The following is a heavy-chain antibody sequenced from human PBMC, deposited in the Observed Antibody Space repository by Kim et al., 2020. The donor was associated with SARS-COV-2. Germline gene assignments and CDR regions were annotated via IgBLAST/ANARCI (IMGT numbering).Heavy chain of an antibody. Sequence: GGSLRLSCVGSGFSFERYAMHWVRRAPGKGLEWVAVISYDGSNEYYRESVKGRFTISRDNSKKTLYLQMSSLRTEDTAVYYCANDPGKNVLLWFGDLPKYGLAVWGPGATVTVSS. CDR2: ISYDGSNE. V-gene: IGHV3-30*18. J-gene: IGHJ6*02. CDR1: GFSFERYA. CDR3: ANDPGKNVLLWFGDLPKYGLAV. D-gene: IGHD3-10*01.